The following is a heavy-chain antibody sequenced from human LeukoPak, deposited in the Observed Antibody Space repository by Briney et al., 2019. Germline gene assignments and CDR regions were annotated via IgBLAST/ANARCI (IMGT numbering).Heavy chain of an antibody. V-gene: IGHV3-66*01. CDR1: GFTFTTFA. J-gene: IGHJ3*01. Sequence: GGSLRLSCAASGFTFTTFAMNWARQAPGKGLEWVSVIYSGGSTYYADSVKGRFTISRDNSKNTLYLQMNSLRAEDTAVYYCARGPAAGNCWGQGTMVTVSS. CDR3: ARGPAAGNC. CDR2: IYSGGST. D-gene: IGHD6-13*01.